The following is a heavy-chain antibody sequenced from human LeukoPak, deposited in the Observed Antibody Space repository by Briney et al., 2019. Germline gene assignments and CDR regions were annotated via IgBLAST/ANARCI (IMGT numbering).Heavy chain of an antibody. J-gene: IGHJ3*02. Sequence: TGGSLRLSCAASGFSFFNYAMSWVRQAPGKGLEWVSAISGNGVTTYYTDSVKGRFTISRDNSKNTLYLQMYSLRVEDTALYYCAKVCEAAGLRGHDAFDIWGQGTMVTVSS. CDR2: ISGNGVTT. D-gene: IGHD5/OR15-5a*01. V-gene: IGHV3-23*01. CDR3: AKVCEAAGLRGHDAFDI. CDR1: GFSFFNYA.